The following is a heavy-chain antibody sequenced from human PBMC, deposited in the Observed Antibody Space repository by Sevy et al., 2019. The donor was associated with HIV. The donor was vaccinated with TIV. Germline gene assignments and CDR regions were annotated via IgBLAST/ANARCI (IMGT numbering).Heavy chain of an antibody. D-gene: IGHD4-17*01. V-gene: IGHV3-33*01. CDR3: ARGASYGDNLFDY. CDR2: IWYDGSNK. CDR1: GFTFSSYG. J-gene: IGHJ4*02. Sequence: GGSLRLSCAASGFTFSSYGMHWVRHVPGKGLEWVAVIWYDGSNKYYADSVKGRFTISRDNSKNTLHLQMNSLGAEDTAVYYCARGASYGDNLFDYWGLGTLVTVSS.